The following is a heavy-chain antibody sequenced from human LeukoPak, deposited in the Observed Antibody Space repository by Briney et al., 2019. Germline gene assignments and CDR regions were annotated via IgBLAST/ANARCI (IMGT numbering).Heavy chain of an antibody. D-gene: IGHD3-10*01. J-gene: IGHJ4*02. V-gene: IGHV4-34*01. CDR1: GGSFSGYY. CDR3: ARGARPNYYGSGSYRPFGY. Sequence: PSETLSLTCAVYGGSFSGYYWSWIRQPPGKGLEWIGEINHSGSTNYNPSLKSRVTISVDTSKNQFSLKLSSVTAADTVVYYCARGARPNYYGSGSYRPFGYWGQGTLVTVSS. CDR2: INHSGST.